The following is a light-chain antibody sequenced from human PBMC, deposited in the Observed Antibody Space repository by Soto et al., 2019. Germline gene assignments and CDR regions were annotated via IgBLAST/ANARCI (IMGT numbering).Light chain of an antibody. CDR1: SGDIGGFDY. Sequence: QSALTQPASVSGSPGQSITISCTGTSGDIGGFDYVSWYQHHPDKVPKLMIYEVFNRPSGISNRFSGSKSGNTASLTISGLQTEDEAVYYCSSYTNDNTLIFGGGTKLTVL. CDR2: EVF. CDR3: SSYTNDNTLI. J-gene: IGLJ2*01. V-gene: IGLV2-14*01.